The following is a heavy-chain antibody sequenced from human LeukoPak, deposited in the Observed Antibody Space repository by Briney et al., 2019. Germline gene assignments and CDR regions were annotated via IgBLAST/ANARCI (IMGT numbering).Heavy chain of an antibody. CDR1: GGSISSGSYY. J-gene: IGHJ4*02. CDR3: ARGEIGNFDS. Sequence: SETLSLTCTVSGGSISSGSYYWSWIRQPAGKGLGWIGRIYTSGSTHYNPSLKSRVTISVDSSKDQFSLKLSSVTAADTAVYYCARGEIGNFDSWGQGTLVTVS. CDR2: IYTSGST. V-gene: IGHV4-61*02. D-gene: IGHD1-26*01.